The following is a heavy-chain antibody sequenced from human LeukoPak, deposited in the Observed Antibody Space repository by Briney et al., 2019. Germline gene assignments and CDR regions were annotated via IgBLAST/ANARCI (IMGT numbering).Heavy chain of an antibody. CDR3: ARYTRSDYVMDV. CDR2: ISSSSNYA. V-gene: IGHV3-11*06. J-gene: IGHJ6*02. Sequence: LSLTCAVYGGSFSGYYWSWIRQAPGKGLEWVSYISSSSNYANYADSVKGRFTISRDNAKNSLYLQMDSLRAEDTAVYYCARYTRSDYVMDVWGQGTTVTVSS. CDR1: GGSFSGYY.